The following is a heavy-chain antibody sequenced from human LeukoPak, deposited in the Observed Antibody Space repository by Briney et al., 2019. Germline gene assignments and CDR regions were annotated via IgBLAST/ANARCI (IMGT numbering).Heavy chain of an antibody. CDR2: IYYSGGT. V-gene: IGHV4-59*08. D-gene: IGHD6-19*01. CDR1: GGSISSYY. Sequence: SETLSLTCTVSGGSISSYYWSWIRQPPGKGLEWIGYIYYSGGTNYNPSLKSRVTISVDTSKNQFSLKLSSVTAADTAVYYCARVPPMAVAGVDYWGQGTLVTVSS. J-gene: IGHJ4*02. CDR3: ARVPPMAVAGVDY.